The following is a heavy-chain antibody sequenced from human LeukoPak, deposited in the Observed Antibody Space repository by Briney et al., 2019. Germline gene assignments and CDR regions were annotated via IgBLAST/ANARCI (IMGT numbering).Heavy chain of an antibody. D-gene: IGHD3-22*01. CDR1: GGTFSSYA. V-gene: IGHV1-69*04. CDR2: IIPILGIA. CDR3: ARDIKLPDDSSGYYDY. Sequence: GASVKVSCKASGGTFSSYAISWVRQAPGQGLEWVGRIIPILGIANYAQKFQGRVTITADKSTSTAYMELSSLRSEDTAVYYCARDIKLPDDSSGYYDYWGQGTLVTVSS. J-gene: IGHJ4*02.